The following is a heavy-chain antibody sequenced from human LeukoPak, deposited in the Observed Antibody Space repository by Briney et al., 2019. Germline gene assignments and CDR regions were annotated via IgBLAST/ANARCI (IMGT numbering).Heavy chain of an antibody. CDR3: ARTHIDGWCFDS. Sequence: GGSLRLSCAASGFTFSHYAMSWVRQAPGKGLEWVAIITFNGGSTYYASVKGRVTISRENSKNTLYLQMSSLRAEDTAVYNCARTHIDGWCFDSWGQGTLVTVSS. CDR1: GFTFSHYA. V-gene: IGHV3-23*01. D-gene: IGHD6-19*01. CDR2: ITFNGGST. J-gene: IGHJ4*02.